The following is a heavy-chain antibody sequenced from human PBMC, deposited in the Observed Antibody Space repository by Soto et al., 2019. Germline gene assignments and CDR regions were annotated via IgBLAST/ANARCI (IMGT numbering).Heavy chain of an antibody. J-gene: IGHJ5*02. D-gene: IGHD6-13*01. CDR1: GGTVSSYA. V-gene: IGHV1-69*01. Sequence: SVKVSCKASGGTVSSYAISGARRAPGQGLECMGGIIPIFGTANYAQKFQGRVTITADESTSTAYMELSSLRSEDTAVYYCARDPGKAAAGTSFLDWFDPWGQRTLVTGSS. CDR2: IIPIFGTA. CDR3: ARDPGKAAAGTSFLDWFDP.